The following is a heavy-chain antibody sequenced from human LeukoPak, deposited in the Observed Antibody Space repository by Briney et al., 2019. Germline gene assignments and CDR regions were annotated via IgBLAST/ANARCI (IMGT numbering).Heavy chain of an antibody. CDR2: ISYDGSNK. V-gene: IGHV3-30*18. J-gene: IGHJ4*02. CDR3: AKDEGDIVVVPAASSTLIAAAGTGYFDY. D-gene: IGHD2-2*01. Sequence: PGGSLRLSCAASGFTFRSYGMHGVRQAPGRGLEWVAVISYDGSNKYYADSVKGRFTISRDNSKNTLYLQMNSLRAEDTAVYYCAKDEGDIVVVPAASSTLIAAAGTGYFDYWGQGTLVTVSS. CDR1: GFTFRSYG.